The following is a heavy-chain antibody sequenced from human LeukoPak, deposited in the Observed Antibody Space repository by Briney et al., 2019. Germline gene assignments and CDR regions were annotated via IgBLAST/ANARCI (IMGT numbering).Heavy chain of an antibody. J-gene: IGHJ6*02. D-gene: IGHD3-10*01. CDR3: ARDGWAVWFGELSPAMGMDV. V-gene: IGHV4-34*01. Sequence: PSETLSLTCAVYGGSFSGYYWSWIRQPPGKGLEWIGEINHSGSTNYNPSLKSRVTISVDTSKNQFSLKLSSVTAADTAVCYCARDGWAVWFGELSPAMGMDVWGQGTTVTVSS. CDR1: GGSFSGYY. CDR2: INHSGST.